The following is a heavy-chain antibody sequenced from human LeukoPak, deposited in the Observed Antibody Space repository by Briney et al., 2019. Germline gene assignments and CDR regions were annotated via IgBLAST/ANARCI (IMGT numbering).Heavy chain of an antibody. D-gene: IGHD3-10*01. Sequence: PSQTLSLTCTVSGGSISSGGYYWSWIRQHPGKGLEWIGYIFYSGSTYYNPSLKSRVTMSVDTSKNQFSLKLSSVTAADTAVYYCARVVTLFRGFITYYFDYWGQGTLVTVSS. J-gene: IGHJ4*02. CDR1: GGSISSGGYY. CDR2: IFYSGST. V-gene: IGHV4-31*03. CDR3: ARVVTLFRGFITYYFDY.